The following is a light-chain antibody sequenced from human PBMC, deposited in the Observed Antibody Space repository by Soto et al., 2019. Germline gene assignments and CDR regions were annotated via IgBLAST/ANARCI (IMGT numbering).Light chain of an antibody. Sequence: QSALTQPASVSGSPGQSITISCTGTSSDVGSYNLVSWYQQHPGKAPKLMIYEGSKRPSGVSNRFSGSKSGNTASLTISGLQAEDEADYYCCSYAGSSTLVFGGVTKLPVL. CDR2: EGS. J-gene: IGLJ2*01. V-gene: IGLV2-23*01. CDR3: CSYAGSSTLV. CDR1: SSDVGSYNL.